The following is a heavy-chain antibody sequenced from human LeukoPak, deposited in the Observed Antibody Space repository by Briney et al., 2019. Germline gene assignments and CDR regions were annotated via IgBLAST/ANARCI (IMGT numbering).Heavy chain of an antibody. CDR3: ARAHEDQLPLDY. D-gene: IGHD2-2*01. Sequence: SVKVSCKASGGTFISYAISWVRQAPGQGLEWMGRIIPILGTANYAQKFQGRVTMTRNTSISTAYMELSSLRSEDTAVYYCARAHEDQLPLDYWGQGTLVTVSS. CDR1: GGTFISYA. V-gene: IGHV1-69*04. J-gene: IGHJ4*02. CDR2: IIPILGTA.